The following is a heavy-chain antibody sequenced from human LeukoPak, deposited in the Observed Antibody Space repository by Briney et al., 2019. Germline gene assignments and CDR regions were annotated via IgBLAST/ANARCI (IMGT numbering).Heavy chain of an antibody. V-gene: IGHV4-59*01. CDR3: ARGVIILVRGVNYSMDA. J-gene: IGHJ6*02. D-gene: IGHD3-10*01. Sequence: SETLSLTCTVSGGSISTYYWSWIRQPPGKGLEWIGDIYNSGSTKYNPSLKSRVTISVDTSKNQFSLKLSSVTVADTAVYYCARGVIILVRGVNYSMDAWGQGTTVTVSS. CDR1: GGSISTYY. CDR2: IYNSGST.